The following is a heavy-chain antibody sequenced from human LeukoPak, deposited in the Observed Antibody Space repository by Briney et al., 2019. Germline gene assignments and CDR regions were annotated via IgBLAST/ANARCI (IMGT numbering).Heavy chain of an antibody. J-gene: IGHJ4*02. D-gene: IGHD3-16*02. V-gene: IGHV1-2*02. CDR3: ARIFMITFGGVIDPFDY. Sequence: ASVTVSCTASGYTFTAYYMHWVRQAPGQGLEWMGWIHPNSGGTNYAQKFQGRVTMTRDTSINTAYMELSRLRSDGTAVYYCARIFMITFGGVIDPFDYWGQGTLVTVSS. CDR2: IHPNSGGT. CDR1: GYTFTAYY.